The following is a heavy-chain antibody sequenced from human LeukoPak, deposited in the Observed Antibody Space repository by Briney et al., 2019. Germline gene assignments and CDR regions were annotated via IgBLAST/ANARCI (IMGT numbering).Heavy chain of an antibody. CDR3: ARVYQSAEYYFDY. D-gene: IGHD2-2*01. V-gene: IGHV4-59*01. CDR2: VYYTGST. Sequence: SETLSLTCTVSGGSIDSYYWSWIRQPPGKGLEWIGYVYYTGSTEYHPSLKSRVTISLDTSKNQFSLKLTSVTAADTAVYYCARVYQSAEYYFDYWGQGNLVSVSS. J-gene: IGHJ4*02. CDR1: GGSIDSYY.